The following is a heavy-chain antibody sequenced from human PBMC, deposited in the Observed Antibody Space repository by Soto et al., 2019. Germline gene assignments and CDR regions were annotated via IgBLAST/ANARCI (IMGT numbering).Heavy chain of an antibody. V-gene: IGHV1-69*02. CDR3: ASLYDFWSGYYKDY. Sequence: QVQLVQSGAEVKKPGSSVKVSCKASGGTFSSYTISWVRQAPGQGLEWMGRIIPILGIANYAQKFQGRVTITADKSTSTVYMELSSLRSEDTAVYYCASLYDFWSGYYKDYWGQGTLVTVSS. CDR2: IIPILGIA. CDR1: GGTFSSYT. D-gene: IGHD3-3*01. J-gene: IGHJ4*02.